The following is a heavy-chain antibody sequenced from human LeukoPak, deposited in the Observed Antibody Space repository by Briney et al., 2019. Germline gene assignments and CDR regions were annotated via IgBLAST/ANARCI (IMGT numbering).Heavy chain of an antibody. CDR2: INPNSGGT. J-gene: IGHJ6*03. CDR1: GYTFTGYY. CDR3: ARDTWGYYYYYMDV. D-gene: IGHD1-26*01. Sequence: ASGKVSCKASGYTFTGYYMHWVRQAPGQGLEWMGWINPNSGGTNYAQKFQGRVTMTRDTSISTAYMELSRLRSDDTAVYYCARDTWGYYYYYMDVWGKGTTVTVSS. V-gene: IGHV1-2*02.